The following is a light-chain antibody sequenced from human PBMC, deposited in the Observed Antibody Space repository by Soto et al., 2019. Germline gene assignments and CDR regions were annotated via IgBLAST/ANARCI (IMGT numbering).Light chain of an antibody. V-gene: IGKV1-5*03. J-gene: IGKJ1*01. CDR2: KAS. Sequence: DIQMTQSPSTLSASVGDRVTITCRASQSISSWLAWYPQKPGKAPKLLIYKASSLESGVPSRFSGSGSGTEFTLTISSLQPDDFATYYCQQYTSYWTFGQGTKVEIK. CDR3: QQYTSYWT. CDR1: QSISSW.